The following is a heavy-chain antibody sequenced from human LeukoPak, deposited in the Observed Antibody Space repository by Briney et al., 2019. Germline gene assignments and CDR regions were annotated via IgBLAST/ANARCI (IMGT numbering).Heavy chain of an antibody. J-gene: IGHJ3*02. CDR2: IYPGDSDT. CDR1: GYIFTTYW. V-gene: IGHV5-51*01. D-gene: IGHD3-22*01. CDR3: ARLVQYYYDSHDAFDI. Sequence: GGSLRLSCKGSGYIFTTYWVAWVRQMPGKGLEWMGIIYPGDSDTRYSPSFQGQVTISADKSISTAYLQWSSLKASDTAMHYCARLVQYYYDSHDAFDIWGQGTMVTVSS.